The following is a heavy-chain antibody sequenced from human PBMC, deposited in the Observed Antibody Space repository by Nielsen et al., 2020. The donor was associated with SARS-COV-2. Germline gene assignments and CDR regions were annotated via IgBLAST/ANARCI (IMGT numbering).Heavy chain of an antibody. V-gene: IGHV3-21*01. D-gene: IGHD1-26*01. CDR1: GFTFSSYS. CDR2: ISSSSSYI. J-gene: IGHJ4*02. Sequence: GGSLRLSCAASGFTFSSYSMNWVRQAPGKGLEGVSSISSSSSYIYYADSVKGRFTISRDNAKNSLYLQMNSLRAEDTAVYYCARAGIVGATYYFDYWGQGTLVTVSS. CDR3: ARAGIVGATYYFDY.